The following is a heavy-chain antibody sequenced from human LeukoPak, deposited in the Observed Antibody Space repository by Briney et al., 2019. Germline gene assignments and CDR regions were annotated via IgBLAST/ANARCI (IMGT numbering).Heavy chain of an antibody. CDR2: IYHSGST. CDR1: GYSISSGYY. V-gene: IGHV4-38-2*02. D-gene: IGHD6-19*01. CDR3: ARENSSGWYRWPYSDY. Sequence: SETLSLTCAVSGYSISSGYYWGWIRQPPGKGLEWIGSIYHSGSTYYNPSLKSRVTISVDTSKNQFSLKLSSVTAADTAVYYCARENSSGWYRWPYSDYWGQGTLVTVSS. J-gene: IGHJ4*02.